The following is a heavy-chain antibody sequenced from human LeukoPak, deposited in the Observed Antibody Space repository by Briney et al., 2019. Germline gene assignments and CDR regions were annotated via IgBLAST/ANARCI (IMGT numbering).Heavy chain of an antibody. V-gene: IGHV4-59*01. CDR3: ARGPGGGIAVAGVFDY. Sequence: SETLSLTCTVSGGSISSYYWSWIRQPPGMGLEWIGYIYYSGSTNYNPSLKSRVTISVDTSKNQFSLKLSSVTAADTAVYYCARGPGGGIAVAGVFDYWGQGTLVTVSS. CDR2: IYYSGST. CDR1: GGSISSYY. D-gene: IGHD6-19*01. J-gene: IGHJ4*02.